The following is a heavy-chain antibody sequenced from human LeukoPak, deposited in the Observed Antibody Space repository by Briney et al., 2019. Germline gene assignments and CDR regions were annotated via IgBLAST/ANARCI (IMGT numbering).Heavy chain of an antibody. CDR2: ISAYNGNT. Sequence: EASVKVSCKASGYTFNYYGINWVRQAPGQGLEWMGCISAYNGNTNYAQNLQGRVTMTTDNSTSTAYMELRSLRSDDTALYYCARGGYSYGYMGYSDYWGQGTLVTVSS. D-gene: IGHD5-18*01. CDR1: GYTFNYYG. CDR3: ARGGYSYGYMGYSDY. V-gene: IGHV1-18*01. J-gene: IGHJ4*02.